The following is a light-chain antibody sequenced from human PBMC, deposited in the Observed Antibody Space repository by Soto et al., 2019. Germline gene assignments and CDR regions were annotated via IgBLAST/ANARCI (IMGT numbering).Light chain of an antibody. CDR1: SSDVGGYNL. CDR3: CSYAGSSTWV. CDR2: EGS. J-gene: IGLJ3*02. V-gene: IGLV2-23*01. Sequence: QSALTQPASVSGSPGQSITISCTGTSSDVGGYNLVSWYQQHPGKAPKLMIYEGSKRPSGVSKRFSGSKSGNTASLTISGLQAEDEADYYCCSYAGSSTWVFGGGTKVTVL.